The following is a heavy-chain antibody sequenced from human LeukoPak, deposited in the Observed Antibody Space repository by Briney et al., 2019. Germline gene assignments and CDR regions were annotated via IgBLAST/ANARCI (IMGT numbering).Heavy chain of an antibody. CDR3: ARDSVTIFGVVIMDY. V-gene: IGHV4-4*07. CDR2: IYTSGST. D-gene: IGHD3-3*01. J-gene: IGHJ4*02. CDR1: GGTISSYY. Sequence: PSETLSLTCTVSGGTISSYYWSWIRQPAGKGLEWIGRIYTSGSTNYNPSLKSRVTMSVDTSKNQFSLKLSSVTAADTAVYYCARDSVTIFGVVIMDYWGQGTLVTVSS.